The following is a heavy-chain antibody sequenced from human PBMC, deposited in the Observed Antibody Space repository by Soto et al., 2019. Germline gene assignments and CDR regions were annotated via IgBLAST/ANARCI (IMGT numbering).Heavy chain of an antibody. CDR2: IKSKTDGGTT. J-gene: IGHJ4*02. V-gene: IGHV3-15*01. Sequence: GSLRLLRGASGFTFRNAWVSWVRQAPGKGLEWVGRIKSKTDGGTTDYAAPVKGRFTISRDDSKNTLYLQMNSLKTEDTAVYYCTTGGAYSYGFAADFDYWGQGTLVTVSS. D-gene: IGHD5-18*01. CDR3: TTGGAYSYGFAADFDY. CDR1: GFTFRNAW.